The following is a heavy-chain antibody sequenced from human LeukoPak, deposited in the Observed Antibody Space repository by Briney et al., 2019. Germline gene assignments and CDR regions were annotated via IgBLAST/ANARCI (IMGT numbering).Heavy chain of an antibody. CDR3: ARPQYSGSNRGPFDY. J-gene: IGHJ4*02. Sequence: SVKVSCKASGGTFSSYAISWVRQAPGQGLEWMGGIIPIFGTANYAQKFQGRVTITTDESTSTAYMELSSLRSEDTAAYYCARPQYSGSNRGPFDYWGQGTLVTVSS. V-gene: IGHV1-69*05. D-gene: IGHD1-26*01. CDR2: IIPIFGTA. CDR1: GGTFSSYA.